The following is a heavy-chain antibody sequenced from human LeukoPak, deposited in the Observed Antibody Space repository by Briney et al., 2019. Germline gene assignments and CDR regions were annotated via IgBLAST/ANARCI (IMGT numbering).Heavy chain of an antibody. V-gene: IGHV4-59*01. D-gene: IGHD2-2*03. CDR2: IYYSGST. Sequence: SETMSLTCTVSGGSISSYYWSWIRQPPGKGLEWIEYIYYSGSTNYNPSPKSRVTISVDTSKNQFSLKLSSVTAADTAVYYCARGASELDIDYWGQGTLVTVSS. CDR3: ARGASELDIDY. J-gene: IGHJ4*02. CDR1: GGSISSYY.